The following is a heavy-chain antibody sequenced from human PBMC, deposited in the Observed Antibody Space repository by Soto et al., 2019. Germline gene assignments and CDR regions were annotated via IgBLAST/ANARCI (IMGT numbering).Heavy chain of an antibody. Sequence: PGESLKISCKGSGYSFTSYWIGWVRQMPGKGLEWMGIIYPGDSDTRYSPSFQGQVTISADKSISTLYLQMNSLRAEDTAVYYCAKSEWELLGDDAFDIWGQGTMVTVSS. CDR2: IYPGDSDT. D-gene: IGHD1-26*01. CDR3: AKSEWELLGDDAFDI. CDR1: GYSFTSYW. J-gene: IGHJ3*02. V-gene: IGHV5-51*01.